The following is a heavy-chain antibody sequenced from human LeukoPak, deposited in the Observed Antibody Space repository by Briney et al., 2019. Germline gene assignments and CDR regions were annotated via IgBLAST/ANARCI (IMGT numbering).Heavy chain of an antibody. J-gene: IGHJ4*02. CDR2: ISSSSSYI. CDR1: GFTFSSYS. D-gene: IGHD3-9*01. Sequence: GGSLRLSCAASGFTFSSYSMNWVRQAPGKGLEWVSSISSSSSYIYYADSVKGRLTISRDNAKNSLHLQMNSLRAEDTAVYYCATGWLTIFWGQGTLVTVSS. V-gene: IGHV3-21*01. CDR3: ATGWLTIF.